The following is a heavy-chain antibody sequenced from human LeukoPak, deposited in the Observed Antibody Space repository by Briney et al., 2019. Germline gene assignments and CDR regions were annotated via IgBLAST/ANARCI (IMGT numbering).Heavy chain of an antibody. Sequence: ASVKVSCKAFGYTFTSNYMHWVRQAPGQGPEWMGVISPSGGSTTYAQKFQGRVTLTRDMSTSTDYLELSSLRSEDTAVYYCARTPPTGTNRFDYWGQGTLVTVSS. CDR3: ARTPPTGTNRFDY. CDR1: GYTFTSNY. CDR2: ISPSGGST. V-gene: IGHV1-46*01. D-gene: IGHD1-1*01. J-gene: IGHJ4*02.